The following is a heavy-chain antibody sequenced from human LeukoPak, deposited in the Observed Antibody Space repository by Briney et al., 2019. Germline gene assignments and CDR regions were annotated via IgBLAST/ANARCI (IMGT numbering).Heavy chain of an antibody. J-gene: IGHJ4*02. CDR2: INPNSGGT. CDR1: GHTFTGYY. CDR3: ARARGYYDSSGYYCPLGY. D-gene: IGHD3-22*01. Sequence: GASVKVSCKASGHTFTGYYMHWVRQAPGQGLEGMGWINPNSGGTNYAQKFQGRVTMTRDTSISTAYMELSRLRSDDTAVYYCARARGYYDSSGYYCPLGYWGQGTLVTVSS. V-gene: IGHV1-2*02.